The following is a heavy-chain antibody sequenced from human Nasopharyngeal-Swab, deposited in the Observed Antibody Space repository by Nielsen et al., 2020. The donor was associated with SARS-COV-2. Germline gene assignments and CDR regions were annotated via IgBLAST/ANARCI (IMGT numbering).Heavy chain of an antibody. V-gene: IGHV3-64D*08. CDR3: VKLDGYNDY. D-gene: IGHD5-24*01. J-gene: IGHJ4*02. CDR1: EFTFSSYA. Sequence: GESLKISCSASEFTFSSYAMHWVRQAPGKGLEYVSAISSNGGSTYYADSVKGRFTISRDNSKNTLYLQMSSLRAEDTAVYYCVKLDGYNDYWGQGTLVTVSS. CDR2: ISSNGGST.